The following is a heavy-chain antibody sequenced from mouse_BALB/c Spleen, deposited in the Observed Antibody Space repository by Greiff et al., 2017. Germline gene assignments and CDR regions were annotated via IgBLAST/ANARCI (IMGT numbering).Heavy chain of an antibody. Sequence: EVKVVESGGGLVKPGGSLKLSCAASGFTFSSYAMSWVRQTPEKRLEWVASISSGGSTYYPDSVKGRFTISRDNARNILYLQMSSLRSEDTAMYYCSRRGGNSAMDYWGQGTSVTVSS. CDR1: GFTFSSYA. CDR2: ISSGGST. D-gene: IGHD2-1*01. V-gene: IGHV5-6-5*01. CDR3: SRRGGNSAMDY. J-gene: IGHJ4*01.